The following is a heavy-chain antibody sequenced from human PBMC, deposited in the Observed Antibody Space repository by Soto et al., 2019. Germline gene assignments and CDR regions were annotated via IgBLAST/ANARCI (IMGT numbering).Heavy chain of an antibody. D-gene: IGHD3-10*01. CDR3: ARPRSQHYYGSGSYYEFDY. V-gene: IGHV4-39*01. J-gene: IGHJ4*02. CDR1: GGSISSSSYY. Sequence: PSETLSLTCTVSGGSISSSSYYWGWIRQPPGKGLEWIGSIYYSGSTYYNPSLKSRVTISVDTSKNQFSLKLSSVTAADTAVYYCARPRSQHYYGSGSYYEFDYWGQGTLGTVSS. CDR2: IYYSGST.